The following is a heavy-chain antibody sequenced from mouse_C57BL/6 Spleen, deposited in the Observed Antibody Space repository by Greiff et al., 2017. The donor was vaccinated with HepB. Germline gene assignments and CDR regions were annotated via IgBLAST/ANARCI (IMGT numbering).Heavy chain of an antibody. Sequence: QVQLQQPGAELVRPGSSVKLSCKASGYTFTSYWMHWVKQRPIQGLEWIGNIDPSDSETHYNQKFKDKATLTVDKSSSTAYMQLSSLTSEDSAVYYWASTPYYYGSSYGFAYWGQGTLVTVSA. D-gene: IGHD1-1*01. J-gene: IGHJ3*01. CDR1: GYTFTSYW. CDR2: IDPSDSET. CDR3: ASTPYYYGSSYGFAY. V-gene: IGHV1-52*01.